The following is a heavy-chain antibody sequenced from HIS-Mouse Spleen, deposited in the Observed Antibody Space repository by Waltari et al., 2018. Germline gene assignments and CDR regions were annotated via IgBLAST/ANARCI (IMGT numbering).Heavy chain of an antibody. CDR1: GFTFSSYG. CDR3: ARDRQGVPAAVGDLDY. J-gene: IGHJ4*02. CDR2: IWYDGSNK. V-gene: IGHV3-33*01. Sequence: GFTFSSYGMHWVRQAPGKGLEWVAVIWYDGSNKYYADSVKGRFTISRDNSKNTLYLQMNSLRAEDTAVYYCARDRQGVPAAVGDLDYWGQGTLVTVSS. D-gene: IGHD2-2*01.